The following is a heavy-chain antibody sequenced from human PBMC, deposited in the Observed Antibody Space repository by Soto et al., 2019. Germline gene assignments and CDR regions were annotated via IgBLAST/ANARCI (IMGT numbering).Heavy chain of an antibody. CDR3: VRLMSTDTTGYFDY. CDR1: GFSLTTPGLG. J-gene: IGHJ4*02. D-gene: IGHD1-1*01. V-gene: IGHV2-5*01. Sequence: QITLKHSGPTLVKPTQPLTLTCTVSGFSLTTPGLGVGWIRQPPGKALEWLTLVYWHDDKRYSSSLRDRLTIASDTSNNQVVLSMTNMDPEDSATYYCVRLMSTDTTGYFDYWGQGILVTVSS. CDR2: VYWHDDK.